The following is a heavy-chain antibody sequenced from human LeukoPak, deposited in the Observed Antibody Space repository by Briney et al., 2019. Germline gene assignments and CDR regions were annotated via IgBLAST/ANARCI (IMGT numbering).Heavy chain of an antibody. V-gene: IGHV1-69*05. CDR3: ATGRAKFWSGYPSCFDY. CDR2: IIPIFGTA. J-gene: IGHJ4*02. CDR1: GGTFSSYA. D-gene: IGHD3-3*01. Sequence: GASVKVSCKASGGTFSSYAISWVRQAPGQGLEWMGGIIPIFGTANYAQKFQGRVTITTDESTSTAYMELSSLRSEDTAVYYCATGRAKFWSGYPSCFDYWGQGTLVTVSS.